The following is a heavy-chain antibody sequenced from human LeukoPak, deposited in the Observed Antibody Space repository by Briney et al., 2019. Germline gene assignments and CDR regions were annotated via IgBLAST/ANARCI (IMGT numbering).Heavy chain of an antibody. CDR2: TYYRSKWYN. CDR1: GDSVSSNSAA. J-gene: IGHJ6*03. V-gene: IGHV6-1*01. CDR3: ARLPAPRTEKLYYYYYYMDV. Sequence: SQTLSLTCAISGDSVSSNSAAWNWIRQSPSRGLEWLGRTYYRSKWYNDYALSVKSRITINPDTSKNQFSLKLSSVTAADTAVYYCARLPAPRTEKLYYYYYYMDVWGKGTTVTVSS.